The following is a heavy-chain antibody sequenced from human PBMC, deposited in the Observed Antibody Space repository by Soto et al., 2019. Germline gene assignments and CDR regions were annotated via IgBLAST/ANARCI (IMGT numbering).Heavy chain of an antibody. V-gene: IGHV1-18*01. CDR3: ARSRRPMIVVVIGLDP. Sequence: ASVKVSCKASGYTFTSYAIGWVRRARGQGLEWMGWISAYNGNTNYAQKLQGRVTMTTDTSTSTAYMELRNLRSDDTAVYYCARSRRPMIVVVIGLDPWGQGTRVVVSS. D-gene: IGHD3-22*01. J-gene: IGHJ5*02. CDR2: ISAYNGNT. CDR1: GYTFTSYA.